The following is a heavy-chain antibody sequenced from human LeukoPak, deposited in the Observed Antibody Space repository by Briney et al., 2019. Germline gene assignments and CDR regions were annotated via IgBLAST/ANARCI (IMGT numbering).Heavy chain of an antibody. D-gene: IGHD3-9*01. J-gene: IGHJ4*02. V-gene: IGHV4-31*03. Sequence: SETLSLTCTVSGGSISSSSYYWGWIRQPPGKGLEWIGYIYYSGSTYYNPSLKSRVTISVDTSKNQFSLKLSSVTAADTAVYYCAREVLRYLDFDYWGQGTLVTVSS. CDR1: GGSISSSSYY. CDR2: IYYSGST. CDR3: AREVLRYLDFDY.